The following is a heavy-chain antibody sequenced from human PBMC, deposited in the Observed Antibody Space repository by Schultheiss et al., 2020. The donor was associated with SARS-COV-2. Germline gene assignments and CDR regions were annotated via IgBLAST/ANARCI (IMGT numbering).Heavy chain of an antibody. V-gene: IGHV4-34*01. J-gene: IGHJ2*01. D-gene: IGHD4-11*01. CDR1: GGSFSGYY. Sequence: SETLSLTCAVYGGSFSGYYRSWIRQPPGKGLEWIGEINHSGSTNYNPSLKSRVTISVDTSKNQFSLKLSSVTAADTAVYYCAREGGQYSNYGYFDLWGRGTLVTVSS. CDR3: AREGGQYSNYGYFDL. CDR2: INHSGST.